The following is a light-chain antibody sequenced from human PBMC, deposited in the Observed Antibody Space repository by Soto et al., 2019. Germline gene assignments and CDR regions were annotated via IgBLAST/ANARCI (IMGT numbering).Light chain of an antibody. CDR1: SSNIGAGFD. CDR3: SSYTRSDTYV. Sequence: QSVLTQPPSVSGAPGQRVTISCTGSSSNIGAGFDVHWYQQLPGKAPQLIIFDVSNRPSGVSNRFSGSKSGNTASLTISGLQAEDEADYYCSSYTRSDTYVFGTGTKVTVL. J-gene: IGLJ1*01. V-gene: IGLV1-40*01. CDR2: DVS.